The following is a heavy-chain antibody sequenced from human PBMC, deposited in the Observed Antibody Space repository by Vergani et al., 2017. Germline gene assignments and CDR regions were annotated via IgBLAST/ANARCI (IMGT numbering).Heavy chain of an antibody. D-gene: IGHD3-3*01. CDR3: ARGGVTIFGVVPDYYYYMDV. CDR1: GFTFGDYA. CDR2: IRSKAYGGTT. Sequence: EVQLVESGGGLVQPGRSLRLSCTASGFTFGDYAMSWVRQAPGKGLEWVGFIRSKAYGGTTEYAASVKGRFTISRDDSKSIAYLQMNSLKTEDTAVYYCARGGVTIFGVVPDYYYYMDVWGKGTTVTVSS. J-gene: IGHJ6*03. V-gene: IGHV3-49*04.